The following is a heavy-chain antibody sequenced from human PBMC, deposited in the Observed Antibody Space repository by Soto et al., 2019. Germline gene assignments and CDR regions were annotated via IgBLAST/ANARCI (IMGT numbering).Heavy chain of an antibody. Sequence: QVQLVESGGGVVQPGRSLRLSCVGSGFIFSNYGMHWVRQAPGKGLEWVAFISYDGSDILYADSVKGRFTISRDNYKSTLFLHMNRPTAEDTAVYFCAIVRVADSPLDHWGQGTLVTVSS. J-gene: IGHJ4*02. D-gene: IGHD3-10*02. CDR1: GFIFSNYG. CDR3: AIVRVADSPLDH. CDR2: ISYDGSDI. V-gene: IGHV3-30*03.